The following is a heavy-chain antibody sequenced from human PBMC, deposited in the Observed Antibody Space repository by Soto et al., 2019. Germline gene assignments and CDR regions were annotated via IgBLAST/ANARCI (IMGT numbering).Heavy chain of an antibody. CDR1: GYQFGIHW. V-gene: IGHV5-51*01. CDR2: IYPDHSGT. Sequence: LKISCKTSGYQFGIHWIAWVRQMPGKALEWMGAIYPDHSGTRYSPSFQGQVTISVDKSTDTAYLQWDSLKASDTAVYYCARPEGRYFYDARGYYSHWGQGTLVTVSS. J-gene: IGHJ4*02. D-gene: IGHD3-3*01. CDR3: ARPEGRYFYDARGYYSH.